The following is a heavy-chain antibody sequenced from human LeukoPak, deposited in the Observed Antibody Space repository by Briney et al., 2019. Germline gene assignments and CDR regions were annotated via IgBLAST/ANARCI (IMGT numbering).Heavy chain of an antibody. CDR1: GGSISSYY. Sequence: SETLSLTCTVSGGSISSYYWSWIRQPPGKGLEWIGYIYYSGSTNYNPSLKSRVTISVDTSKNQFSLKLSSVTAADTAVYYCARHGGGYSYYYYYYYMDVWGRGTTVTVSS. CDR3: ARHGGGYSYYYYYYYMDV. CDR2: IYYSGST. V-gene: IGHV4-59*08. J-gene: IGHJ6*03. D-gene: IGHD4-23*01.